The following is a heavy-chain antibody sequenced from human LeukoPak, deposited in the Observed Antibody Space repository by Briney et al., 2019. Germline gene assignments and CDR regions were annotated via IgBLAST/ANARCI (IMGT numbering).Heavy chain of an antibody. D-gene: IGHD6-19*01. Sequence: SETLSLTCTVSGGSISSHYWSWIRQTPGKGLEWIGYIYYSGSTNYNPSLKSRVTISVDTSKNQFSLKLSSVTAADTAVYYCARAVSGRFDYWGQGTLVTVSS. CDR2: IYYSGST. V-gene: IGHV4-59*08. CDR3: ARAVSGRFDY. CDR1: GGSISSHY. J-gene: IGHJ4*02.